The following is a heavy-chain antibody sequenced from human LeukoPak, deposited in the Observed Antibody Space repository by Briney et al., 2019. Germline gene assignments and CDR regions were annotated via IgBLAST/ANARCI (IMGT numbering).Heavy chain of an antibody. D-gene: IGHD1-26*01. CDR1: GFTFNNFG. Sequence: GGSLRLSCAASGFTFNNFGMSWVRQAPGKGLEWVSAISGSGISTYYADSVKGRFTISRGSAKNSLYLQMNSLRAEDTAVYYCASGGRSGSYSFAYWGQGTLVTVSS. V-gene: IGHV3-23*01. J-gene: IGHJ4*02. CDR2: ISGSGIST. CDR3: ASGGRSGSYSFAY.